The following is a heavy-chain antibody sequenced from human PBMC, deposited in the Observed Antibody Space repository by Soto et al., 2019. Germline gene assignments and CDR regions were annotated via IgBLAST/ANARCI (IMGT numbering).Heavy chain of an antibody. V-gene: IGHV1-69*13. CDR2: IIPIFGTA. J-gene: IGHJ4*02. CDR1: GGTFSSYS. CDR3: ASPIRYSSSCFDY. D-gene: IGHD6-13*01. Sequence: AASVKVSCKASGGTFSSYSISWVRQAPGQGLEWMGGIIPIFGTANYAQKFQGRVTITADESTSTAYMELSSLRSEDTAVYYCASPIRYSSSCFDYWGQGTLVTVSS.